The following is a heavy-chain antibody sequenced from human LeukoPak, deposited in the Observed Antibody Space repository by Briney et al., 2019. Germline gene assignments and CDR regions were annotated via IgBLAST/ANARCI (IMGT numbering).Heavy chain of an antibody. CDR1: GFTFSSYW. V-gene: IGHV3-30*18. D-gene: IGHD3-22*01. CDR2: ISYDGSNK. CDR3: AKVPYYYDSSGPADY. Sequence: PGGSLRLSCAASGFTFSSYWMSWVRQAPGKGLEWVAVISYDGSNKYYADSVKGRFTISRDNSKNTLYLQMNSLRAEDTAVYYCAKVPYYYDSSGPADYWGQGTLVTVSS. J-gene: IGHJ4*02.